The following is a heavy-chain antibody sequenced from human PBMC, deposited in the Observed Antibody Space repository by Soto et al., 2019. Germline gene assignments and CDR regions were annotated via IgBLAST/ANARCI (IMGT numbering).Heavy chain of an antibody. CDR3: VASLAASGLNWLDP. CDR1: GGSISEKY. CDR2: IFANGHT. V-gene: IGHV4-4*07. J-gene: IGHJ5*02. D-gene: IGHD6-13*01. Sequence: SETLSLTCIVSGGSISEKYWNWVRQPPGKGLEWIGLIFANGHTDYNPSLKSRVTMSVDASKNQFSLKLTSMTAADTAVYYCVASLAASGLNWLDPWGRGTLVTVSS.